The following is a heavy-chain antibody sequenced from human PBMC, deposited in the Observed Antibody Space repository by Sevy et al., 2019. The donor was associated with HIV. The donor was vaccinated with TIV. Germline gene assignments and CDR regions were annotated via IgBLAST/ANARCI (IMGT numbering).Heavy chain of an antibody. CDR3: AREGSPYDTYYYYYGMDV. Sequence: ESLKISCAASGFTFNSYWMSWVRQAPGKGLEWVANIKQDGSEKYYVDSVKGRFTISRDNSQNSLFLQMNTLGAEDTAVYYCAREGSPYDTYYYYYGMDVWGQGTTVTVSS. CDR2: IKQDGSEK. D-gene: IGHD5-12*01. V-gene: IGHV3-7*01. CDR1: GFTFNSYW. J-gene: IGHJ6*02.